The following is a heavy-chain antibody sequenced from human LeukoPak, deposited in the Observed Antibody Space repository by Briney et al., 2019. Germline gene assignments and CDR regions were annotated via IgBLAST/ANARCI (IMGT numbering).Heavy chain of an antibody. CDR1: GFIFNNYA. D-gene: IGHD2-2*02. CDR3: AKSRSSSVSCYNY. CDR2: ISGSGDST. V-gene: IGHV3-23*01. J-gene: IGHJ4*02. Sequence: GGSLRLSYAASGFIFNNYAMNWVRQAPGKGLEWVSGISGSGDSTFYADSVKGRFTISRDNSKNTLDLQMNSLRAEDTAVYYCAKSRSSSVSCYNYWGQGTLVTVSS.